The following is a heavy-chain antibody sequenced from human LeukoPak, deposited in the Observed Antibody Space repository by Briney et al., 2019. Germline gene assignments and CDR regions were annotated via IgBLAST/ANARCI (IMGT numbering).Heavy chain of an antibody. Sequence: ASVTVSCKSSGYTFTNYAIHWVRQAPGQGLEWMGVINPSGTGTSYAQKFQGRITMSRDTSTSTVYMELSSLRSEDTAFYYCATDHSMANTAWWFDPWGQGTLVTVSS. CDR1: GYTFTNYA. CDR3: ATDHSMANTAWWFDP. D-gene: IGHD5-24*01. J-gene: IGHJ5*02. CDR2: INPSGTGT. V-gene: IGHV1-46*01.